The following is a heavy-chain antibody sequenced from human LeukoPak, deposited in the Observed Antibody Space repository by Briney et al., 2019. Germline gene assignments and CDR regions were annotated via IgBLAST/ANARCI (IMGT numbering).Heavy chain of an antibody. CDR2: INPNRGGT. V-gene: IGHV1-2*02. CDR1: GYTFTGYY. CDR3: GRLGCSGGSCYSHYYYYMDV. J-gene: IGHJ6*03. D-gene: IGHD2-15*01. Sequence: ASVKVSCKASGYTFTGYYMHWVRQAPGQGLEWMGWINPNRGGTNYAQKFQSRVTMTRDTSISTAYLELSRLRSDDTAVYYCGRLGCSGGSCYSHYYYYMDVWGKGTTVTVSS.